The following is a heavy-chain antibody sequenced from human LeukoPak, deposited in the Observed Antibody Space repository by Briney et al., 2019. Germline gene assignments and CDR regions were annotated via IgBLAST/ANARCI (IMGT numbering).Heavy chain of an antibody. CDR1: GFTFSSYG. D-gene: IGHD3-10*01. CDR3: ARAYSMVRGVKGGY. V-gene: IGHV3-30*02. J-gene: IGHJ4*02. Sequence: PGGSLRLSCAASGFTFSSYGMHWVRQAPGKGLEWVAFIRYDGSNKYYADSVKGRFTISRDNSKNTLYLQMNSLRAEDTAVYYCARAYSMVRGVKGGYWGQGTLVTVSS. CDR2: IRYDGSNK.